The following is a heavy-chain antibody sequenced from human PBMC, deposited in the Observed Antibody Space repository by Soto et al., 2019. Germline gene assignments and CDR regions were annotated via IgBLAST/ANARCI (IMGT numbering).Heavy chain of an antibody. CDR2: LKTNSGYA. CDR3: ARDSNWALDL. V-gene: IGHV1-46*01. Sequence: QVQLVQSGAEVKEPGASVKVSCKASGYTFTDHHIHWVRQAPGQGLEWMGILKTNSGYARYAQRFQDKITMTRDTSTRTHYLELSSLTSEDTAFYYCARDSNWALDLWGQGTLVTFSS. J-gene: IGHJ5*02. CDR1: GYTFTDHH. D-gene: IGHD6-13*01.